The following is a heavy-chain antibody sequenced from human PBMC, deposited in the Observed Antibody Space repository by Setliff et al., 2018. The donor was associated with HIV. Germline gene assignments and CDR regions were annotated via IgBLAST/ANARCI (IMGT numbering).Heavy chain of an antibody. V-gene: IGHV7-4-1*02. J-gene: IGHJ5*02. CDR1: GYTLTRYS. Sequence: ASVKVSCKAFGYTLTRYSLNWVRQAPGQGLEWLGWINTNTWDPTYAQAFTGRLVFSLDTALSTAYLEISDLKAEDSAVYYCARPRRVRSRAWYWFDIWGQGTLVTGAS. CDR2: INTNTWDP. D-gene: IGHD6-19*01. CDR3: ARPRRVRSRAWYWFDI.